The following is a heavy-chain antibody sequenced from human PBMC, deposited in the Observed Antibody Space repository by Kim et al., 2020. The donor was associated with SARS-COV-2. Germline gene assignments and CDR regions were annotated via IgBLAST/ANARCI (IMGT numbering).Heavy chain of an antibody. J-gene: IGHJ3*02. D-gene: IGHD3-22*01. Sequence: GGSLRLSCAASGFTFSSYGMHWVRQAPGKGLEWVAVISYDGSNKYYADSVKGRFTISRDNSKNTLYLQMNSLRAEDTAVYYCAKDRIPYITMIVVVHRGDAFDIWGQGTMVTVSS. V-gene: IGHV3-30*18. CDR2: ISYDGSNK. CDR3: AKDRIPYITMIVVVHRGDAFDI. CDR1: GFTFSSYG.